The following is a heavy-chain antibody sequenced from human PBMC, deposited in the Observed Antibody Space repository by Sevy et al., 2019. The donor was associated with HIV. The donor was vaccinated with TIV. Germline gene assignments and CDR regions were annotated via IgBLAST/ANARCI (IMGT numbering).Heavy chain of an antibody. D-gene: IGHD3-22*01. CDR3: ARAAGITMIVVVCDAFDI. CDR2: IIPILGIA. J-gene: IGHJ3*02. CDR1: GGTFSSYA. Sequence: ASVKVSCKASGGTFSSYAISWVRQAPGQGLEWMGRIIPILGIANYAQKFQGRVTITADKSTSTAYMELSSLGSEDTAVYYCARAAGITMIVVVCDAFDIWGQGTMVTVSS. V-gene: IGHV1-69*04.